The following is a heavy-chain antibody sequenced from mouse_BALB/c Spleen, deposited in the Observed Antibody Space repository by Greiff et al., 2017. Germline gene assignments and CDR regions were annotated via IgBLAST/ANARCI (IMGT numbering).Heavy chain of an antibody. CDR3: AKVNWDDGMDY. V-gene: IGHV2-5-1*01. J-gene: IGHJ4*01. CDR1: GFSLTSYG. D-gene: IGHD4-1*01. CDR2: IWSGGST. Sequence: QVQLQQSGPSLVQPSQSLSITCTVSGFSLTSYGVHWVRQSPGKGLEWLGLIWSGGSTDYNAAFMARLSITKDNSTSHVFLKRNSLQADDTAIYYCAKVNWDDGMDYWGQGTSVTVSA.